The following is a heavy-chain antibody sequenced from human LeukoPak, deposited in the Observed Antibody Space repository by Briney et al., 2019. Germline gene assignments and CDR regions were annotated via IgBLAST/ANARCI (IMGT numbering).Heavy chain of an antibody. CDR3: ARVRLGRGLDY. D-gene: IGHD6-19*01. J-gene: IGHJ4*02. CDR1: GDSISSSY. Sequence: SETLSLTCTVSGDSISSSYWCWIRHPDGKGLEWSGRIHTSGSSYYSPSIKSRVTMSVDTSTNQFSLKLSSVTAADTAMYYCARVRLGRGLDYWGQGTLVTVSS. CDR2: IHTSGSS. V-gene: IGHV4-4*07.